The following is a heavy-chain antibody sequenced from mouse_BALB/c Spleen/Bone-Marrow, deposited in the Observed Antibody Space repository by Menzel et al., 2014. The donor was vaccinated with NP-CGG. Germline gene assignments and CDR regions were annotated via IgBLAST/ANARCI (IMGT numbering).Heavy chain of an antibody. V-gene: IGHV1-69*01. CDR1: GHTFTDHW. CDR2: IDISDSYT. CDR3: ARGGANVDY. J-gene: IGHJ2*01. Sequence: VQLQKSGAELVVPGASVKMSCKASGHTFTDHWMHWVKQRPGQGLEWIGAIDISDSYTTYNQKFKGKAALTVDESSSTAYMQLSRLTSDDSAVYYCARGGANVDYWGQGTTLTVSS.